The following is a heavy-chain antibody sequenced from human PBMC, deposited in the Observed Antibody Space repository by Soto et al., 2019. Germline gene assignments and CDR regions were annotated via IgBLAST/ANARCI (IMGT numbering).Heavy chain of an antibody. V-gene: IGHV5-10-1*01. CDR3: ARLSQRTSILNFAY. J-gene: IGHJ4*02. CDR2: IDPSDSYS. Sequence: GESLKISGKGSGDRVTNYWITCVLQMTGKGLEWMGRIDPSDSYSNYSPSFQGHVTISADRSISTAYLQWSSLKASDTAIYYCARLSQRTSILNFAYLVQRTPVPVS. D-gene: IGHD1-1*01. CDR1: GDRVTNYW.